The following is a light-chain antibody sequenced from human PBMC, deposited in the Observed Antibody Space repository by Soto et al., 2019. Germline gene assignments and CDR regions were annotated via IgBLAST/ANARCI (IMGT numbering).Light chain of an antibody. V-gene: IGLV3-21*02. Sequence: SYELTQPPSVSVAPGQTASITCGGANIGNGSVHWYQQKPGQAPVLVVYDYNDRPSGIPERFSGSNSGNTATLTIRRVEAGDEADYYCQLWDSSRDHPWVFGGGTKLTVL. CDR1: NIGNGS. CDR3: QLWDSSRDHPWV. CDR2: DYN. J-gene: IGLJ3*02.